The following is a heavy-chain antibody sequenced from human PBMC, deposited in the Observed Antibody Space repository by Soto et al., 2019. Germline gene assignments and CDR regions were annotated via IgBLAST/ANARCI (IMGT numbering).Heavy chain of an antibody. CDR1: GFTFSSYG. CDR3: AKDVAVAGYYFDY. D-gene: IGHD6-19*01. Sequence: GGSLRLSCAASGFTFSSYGRHWVRQAPGKGLEWVAVISYDGSNKYYADSVKGRFTISRDNSKNTLYLQMNSLRAEDTAVYYCAKDVAVAGYYFDYWGQGTMVTVYS. CDR2: ISYDGSNK. V-gene: IGHV3-30*18. J-gene: IGHJ4*02.